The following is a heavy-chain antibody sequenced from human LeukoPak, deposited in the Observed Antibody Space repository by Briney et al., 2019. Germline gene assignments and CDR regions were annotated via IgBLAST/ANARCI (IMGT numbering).Heavy chain of an antibody. Sequence: PGRSLRLSCAASGFTFSSYAMHWVRQAPGKGLEWIANIKPDGTENYYVDSVEGRFSISRDNAKNSLYLQMNGLRAEDTAVYYCAIQKADLITMIRGIIAFWGQGTLVTVSS. V-gene: IGHV3-7*01. CDR2: IKPDGTEN. CDR3: AIQKADLITMIRGIIAF. D-gene: IGHD3-10*01. CDR1: GFTFSSYA. J-gene: IGHJ1*01.